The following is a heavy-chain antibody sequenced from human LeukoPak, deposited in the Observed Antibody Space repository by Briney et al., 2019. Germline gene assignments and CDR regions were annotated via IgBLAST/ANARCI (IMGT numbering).Heavy chain of an antibody. Sequence: SVKVSCKASGGTFSSYAISWVRQAPGQGLEWMGGIIPIFGTANYAQKFQGRVTITTDESTSTAYMELSSLRSEDTAVYYCARDAKGNPNYYDSGGYAYYYYMDVWGKGTTVTVSS. CDR3: ARDAKGNPNYYDSGGYAYYYYMDV. D-gene: IGHD3-22*01. CDR1: GGTFSSYA. CDR2: IIPIFGTA. V-gene: IGHV1-69*05. J-gene: IGHJ6*03.